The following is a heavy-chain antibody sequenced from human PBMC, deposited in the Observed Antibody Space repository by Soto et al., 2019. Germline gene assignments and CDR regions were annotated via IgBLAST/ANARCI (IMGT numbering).Heavy chain of an antibody. D-gene: IGHD6-19*01. CDR3: ARDWRILSGWFDAFDI. CDR2: ISSSSSTI. Sequence: GGSLRLSCAASGFTFSSYSMNWVRQAPGKGLEWVSYISSSSSTIYYADSVKGRFTISRDNAKNSLYLQMNSLRDEDTAVYYCARDWRILSGWFDAFDIWGQGTMVTVSS. CDR1: GFTFSSYS. V-gene: IGHV3-48*02. J-gene: IGHJ3*02.